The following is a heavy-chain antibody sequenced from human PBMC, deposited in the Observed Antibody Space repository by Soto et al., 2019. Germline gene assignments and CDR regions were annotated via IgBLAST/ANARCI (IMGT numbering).Heavy chain of an antibody. CDR1: GFSLSTSGVG. D-gene: IGHD3-22*01. V-gene: IGHV2-5*01. Sequence: SGPTLVNPTQTLTLTCTFSGFSLSTSGVGVGWIRQPPGKALEWLALIYWNDDKRYSPSLKSRLTITKDTSKNQVVLTMTNMDPVDTATYYCAHGRGLATYYYDSSGSNWFDPWGQGTLVTVSS. CDR3: AHGRGLATYYYDSSGSNWFDP. J-gene: IGHJ5*02. CDR2: IYWNDDK.